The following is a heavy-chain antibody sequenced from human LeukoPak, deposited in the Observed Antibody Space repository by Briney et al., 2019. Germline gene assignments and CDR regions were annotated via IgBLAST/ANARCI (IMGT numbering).Heavy chain of an antibody. V-gene: IGHV3-30-3*01. D-gene: IGHD4-17*01. CDR3: ARDWSGYGDYVSLFDY. CDR1: GFTFRSYA. Sequence: GRSLRLSCAASGFTFRSYAMHWVRHAPGKGLEGVAVISYDGSNKYYADSVKGRFTISRDNSKNTLYLQMNSLRAEDTAVYYCARDWSGYGDYVSLFDYWGQGTLVTVSS. CDR2: ISYDGSNK. J-gene: IGHJ4*02.